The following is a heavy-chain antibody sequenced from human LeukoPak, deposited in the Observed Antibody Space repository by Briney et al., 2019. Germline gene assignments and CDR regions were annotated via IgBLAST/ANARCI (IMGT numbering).Heavy chain of an antibody. CDR2: ISVYNGNT. CDR1: GYTLSNYD. V-gene: IGHV1-18*01. D-gene: IGHD6-13*01. Sequence: ASVKVSCKASGYTLSNYDISWVRQAPGQGLEWMGWISVYNGNTNYAQKLQGRVTMTTDTSTSTAYMELRSLRSDDTAVYYCASLGIAAAGTWFDPWGQGTLVTVSS. CDR3: ASLGIAAAGTWFDP. J-gene: IGHJ5*02.